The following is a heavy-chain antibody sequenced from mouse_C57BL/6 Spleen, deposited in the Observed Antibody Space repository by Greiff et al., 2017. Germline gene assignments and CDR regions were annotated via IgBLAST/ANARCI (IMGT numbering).Heavy chain of an antibody. Sequence: DVMLVESGGDLVKPGGSLKLSCAASGFTFSSYGMSWVRQTPDKRLEWVATISSGGSYTYYPDSVKGRFTISRDNAKNTLYLQMSSLKSEDTAMYYCARRGVTTGMDYWGQGTSVTVSS. CDR3: ARRGVTTGMDY. CDR1: GFTFSSYG. D-gene: IGHD2-2*01. V-gene: IGHV5-6*02. J-gene: IGHJ4*01. CDR2: ISSGGSYT.